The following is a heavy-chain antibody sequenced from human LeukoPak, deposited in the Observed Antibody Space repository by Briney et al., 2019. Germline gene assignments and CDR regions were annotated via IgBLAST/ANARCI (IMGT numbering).Heavy chain of an antibody. CDR2: ISSSGSTI. CDR3: AGEVRDCSGGSCYHTDDY. CDR1: GFTFSDYY. D-gene: IGHD2-15*01. V-gene: IGHV3-11*04. J-gene: IGHJ4*02. Sequence: GGSLRLSCAASGFTFSDYYMSWIRQAPGKGLEWVSYISSSGSTIYNADSVKGRFTISRDNAKNSLYLQMNSLRAEDTAVYYCAGEVRDCSGGSCYHTDDYWGQGTLVTVSS.